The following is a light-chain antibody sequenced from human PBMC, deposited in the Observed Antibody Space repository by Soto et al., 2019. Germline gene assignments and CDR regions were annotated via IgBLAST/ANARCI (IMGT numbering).Light chain of an antibody. Sequence: DIQMTQSPSTLSASVGDRVNITCRASQRISSWLAWYQQKPGQAPKLLVYRASELQSGVPSRFSGSGSVTAVSLTISSLDTDDIATYYCLQYSSHFFTFGHGNKVDV. CDR3: LQYSSHFFT. CDR1: QRISSW. V-gene: IGKV1-5*03. CDR2: RAS. J-gene: IGKJ3*01.